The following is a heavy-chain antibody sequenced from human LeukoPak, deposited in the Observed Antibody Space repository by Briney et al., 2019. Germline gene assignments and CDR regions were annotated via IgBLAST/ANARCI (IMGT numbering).Heavy chain of an antibody. CDR1: GGTFSSYA. CDR3: AREWYSAYEWRLAP. D-gene: IGHD1-26*01. J-gene: IGHJ5*02. Sequence: ASVKVSCKASGGTFSSYAISWVRQAPGQGLEWMGGIIPIFGTANYAQKFQGRVTITADKSTSTAYMELSSLRSEDTAVYYCAREWYSAYEWRLAPWGQGTLVTVSS. CDR2: IIPIFGTA. V-gene: IGHV1-69*06.